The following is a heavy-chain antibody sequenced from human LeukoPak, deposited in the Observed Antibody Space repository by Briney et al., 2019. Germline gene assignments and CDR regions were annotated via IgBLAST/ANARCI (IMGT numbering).Heavy chain of an antibody. V-gene: IGHV1-18*01. Sequence: GASVKVSCKASGYTFTSYGISWVRQAPGQGLEWMGWISAYNGNTNYAQKLQGRVTMTTDTSTSTAYMELRSLRSDDTAVYYCARGWSGSYYSHCYYYMDVWGKGTTVTVSS. D-gene: IGHD1-26*01. CDR1: GYTFTSYG. CDR3: ARGWSGSYYSHCYYYMDV. CDR2: ISAYNGNT. J-gene: IGHJ6*03.